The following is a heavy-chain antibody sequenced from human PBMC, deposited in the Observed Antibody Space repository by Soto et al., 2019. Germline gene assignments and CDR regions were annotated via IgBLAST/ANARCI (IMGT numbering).Heavy chain of an antibody. D-gene: IGHD2-8*01. Sequence: SETLSLTCAVYGGSFSGYYRSWIRPPPGKGLEWIGEINHSGSTNYNPSLKSRVTISVDTSKNQFSLKLSSVTAADTAVYYCARRIVLMVYATRRNWFDPWGQGTLVTVSS. V-gene: IGHV4-34*01. CDR1: GGSFSGYY. CDR3: ARRIVLMVYATRRNWFDP. CDR2: INHSGST. J-gene: IGHJ5*02.